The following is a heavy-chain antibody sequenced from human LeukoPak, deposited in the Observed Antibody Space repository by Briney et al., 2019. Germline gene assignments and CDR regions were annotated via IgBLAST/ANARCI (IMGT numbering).Heavy chain of an antibody. D-gene: IGHD4-17*01. V-gene: IGHV3-48*03. Sequence: PGGSLRLSCAASGFTFTNFEMNWVRQAPGKGLEWVSYISYSGSTTSYADSVKGRFTISRDNSKNTLYLQINSLRVDDTAIYYCARGSHGEHDSWGQGTLVTVSS. CDR3: ARGSHGEHDS. CDR1: GFTFTNFE. CDR2: ISYSGSTT. J-gene: IGHJ5*01.